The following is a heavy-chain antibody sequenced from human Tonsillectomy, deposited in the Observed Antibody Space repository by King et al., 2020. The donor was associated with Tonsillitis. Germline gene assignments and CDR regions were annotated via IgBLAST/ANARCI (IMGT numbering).Heavy chain of an antibody. Sequence: VQLQESGPGLVKPSETLSLTCTVSGGSISSYYWSWIRQPPGKGLEWIGYIYYSGSTNYNPSLKSRVTMSVDTSKRQFSLKLSSVTAADTAVYYCAREISLADAFDIWGQGTMVTVSS. CDR3: AREISLADAFDI. J-gene: IGHJ3*02. CDR1: GGSISSYY. CDR2: IYYSGST. D-gene: IGHD1-1*01. V-gene: IGHV4-59*01.